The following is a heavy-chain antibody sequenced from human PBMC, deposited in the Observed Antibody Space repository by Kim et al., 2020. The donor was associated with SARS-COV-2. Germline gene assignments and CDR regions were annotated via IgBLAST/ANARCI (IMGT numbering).Heavy chain of an antibody. CDR2: IKQDGSEK. CDR1: GFTFSSYW. D-gene: IGHD3-3*01. CDR3: ARGDYDFWSGYYQDYYYYYGMDG. Sequence: GGSLRLSCAASGFTFSSYWMSWVRQAPGKGLEWVANIKQDGSEKYYVDSVKGRFTISRNNAKNSLYLQMNSLRAEDTAVYYCARGDYDFWSGYYQDYYYYYGMDGWGQGTTVTVSS. J-gene: IGHJ6*02. V-gene: IGHV3-7*01.